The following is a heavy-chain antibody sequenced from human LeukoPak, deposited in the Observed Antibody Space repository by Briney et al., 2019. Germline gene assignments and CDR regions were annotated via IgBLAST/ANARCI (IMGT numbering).Heavy chain of an antibody. CDR2: IRSKTYGGTT. J-gene: IGHJ4*02. Sequence: GGPLRLSCTASGYAFGDYALSWFRQAPGKGLEWVSFIRSKTYGGTTHYAASVQGRFNISRDDSKGIAFLQMNSLKIEDTAVYYCARVDYGGAPRRNYWGQGTLVTVSS. CDR3: ARVDYGGAPRRNY. D-gene: IGHD4-23*01. CDR1: GYAFGDYA. V-gene: IGHV3-49*03.